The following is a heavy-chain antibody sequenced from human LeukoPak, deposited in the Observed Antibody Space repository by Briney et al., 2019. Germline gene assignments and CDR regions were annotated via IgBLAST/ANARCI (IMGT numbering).Heavy chain of an antibody. CDR3: ARGPYSSSWYDWFDP. V-gene: IGHV3-48*04. J-gene: IGHJ5*02. CDR2: ISSSSTI. CDR1: GFTFSSYS. D-gene: IGHD6-13*01. Sequence: GGSLRLSCAASGFTFSSYSMNWVRQAPGKGLEWVSYISSSSTIYYADSVKGRFTISRDNAKNSLYLQMNSLRAEDTAVYYCARGPYSSSWYDWFDPWGQGTLVTVSS.